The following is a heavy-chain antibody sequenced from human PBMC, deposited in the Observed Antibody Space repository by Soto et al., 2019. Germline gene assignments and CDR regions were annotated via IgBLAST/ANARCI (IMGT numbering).Heavy chain of an antibody. J-gene: IGHJ6*02. CDR1: GFTFSSYG. V-gene: IGHV3-30*18. CDR2: ISYDGSNK. D-gene: IGHD3-3*01. CDR3: AKLGADFWSGYPPGYYYYGMDV. Sequence: GGSLRLSCAASGFTFSSYGMHWVRQAPGKGLEWVAVISYDGSNKYYADSVKGRFTISRDNSKNTLYLQMNSLRAEDTAVYYCAKLGADFWSGYPPGYYYYGMDVWGQGTTVTVSS.